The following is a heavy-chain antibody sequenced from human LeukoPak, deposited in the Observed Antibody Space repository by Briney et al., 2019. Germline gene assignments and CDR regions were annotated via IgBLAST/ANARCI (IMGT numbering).Heavy chain of an antibody. D-gene: IGHD1-26*01. V-gene: IGHV4-59*01. CDR1: GGSISSYY. J-gene: IGHJ5*02. CDR2: VYYSGGT. Sequence: SQTLSLTCTVSGGSISSYYRSWIRQPPGKELEWIGYVYYSGGTNYNPSLKSRVTVSVDTSKNQFSLKLRSVTAADTAVYYCARDPSGRFFNWFDPWGQGTLVTVSS. CDR3: ARDPSGRFFNWFDP.